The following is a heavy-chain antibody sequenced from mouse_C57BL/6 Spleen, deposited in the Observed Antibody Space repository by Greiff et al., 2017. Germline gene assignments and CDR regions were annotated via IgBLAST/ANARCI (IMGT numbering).Heavy chain of an antibody. D-gene: IGHD1-1*01. J-gene: IGHJ3*01. CDR3: ARGDYGSRAWFAY. Sequence: DVMLVESGGGLVKPGGSLKLSCAASGFTFSSYAMSWVRQTPEKRLEWVATISDGGSYTYYPDNVKGRFTISRDNAKNNLYLQMSHLKSEDTAMYYCARGDYGSRAWFAYWGQGTLVTVSA. CDR2: ISDGGSYT. V-gene: IGHV5-4*03. CDR1: GFTFSSYA.